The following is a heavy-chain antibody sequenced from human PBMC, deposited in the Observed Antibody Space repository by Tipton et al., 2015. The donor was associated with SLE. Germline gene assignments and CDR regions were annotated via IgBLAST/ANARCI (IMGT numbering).Heavy chain of an antibody. CDR2: IYTRGLT. Sequence: TLSLTCTVSGGSISSGSYYWSWIRQPAGKGLEWIGRIYTRGLTTYNPSLKSRVTISVDTSKNHFSLKLSSVTAADTAVYYCARGGRLVEGPMDVWGKGTTVTVSS. V-gene: IGHV4-61*02. CDR1: GGSISSGSYY. D-gene: IGHD6-19*01. CDR3: ARGGRLVEGPMDV. J-gene: IGHJ6*03.